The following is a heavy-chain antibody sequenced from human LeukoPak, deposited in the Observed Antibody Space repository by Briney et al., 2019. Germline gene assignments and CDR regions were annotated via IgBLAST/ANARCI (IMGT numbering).Heavy chain of an antibody. J-gene: IGHJ4*02. CDR2: IFYDGDTK. CDR1: GFTFSDYY. Sequence: GGSLRLSSAASGFTFSDYYMSWICQAPGKGLEWVTVIFYDGDTKYYADSVKGRFTISRDNSKNTLYLQMNSLRAEDTALYYCAKPAKTDYADYWGQGTLVTVSS. D-gene: IGHD1-14*01. V-gene: IGHV3-30*18. CDR3: AKPAKTDYADY.